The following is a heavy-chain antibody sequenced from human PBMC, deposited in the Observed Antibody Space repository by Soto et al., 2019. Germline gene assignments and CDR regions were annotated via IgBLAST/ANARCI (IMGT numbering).Heavy chain of an antibody. CDR3: ARGIATGQLDP. Sequence: ASVKVSCKASGYTFTRYTMNWVRQAPGPRLEWMGWINPDNGNTKSSQKFQDRVIITRDTSASTAYMDLSSLRSEDTAVYYCARGIATGQLDPWGQGTLVTVSS. V-gene: IGHV1-3*01. J-gene: IGHJ5*02. CDR1: GYTFTRYT. D-gene: IGHD2-15*01. CDR2: INPDNGNT.